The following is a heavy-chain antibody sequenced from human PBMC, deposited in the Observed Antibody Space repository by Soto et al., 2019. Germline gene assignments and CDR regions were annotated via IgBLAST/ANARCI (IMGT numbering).Heavy chain of an antibody. V-gene: IGHV3-30-3*01. D-gene: IGHD3-16*01. CDR2: ISYDGSNK. Sequence: GGSLRLSCAASGFTFSSYAMHWVRQAPGKELEWAAIISYDGSNKYYVDSVKGRFTTSRDNSKNTVYLQMNSLRGEDTAVYYCARATAPGGFSWFDPWGQGTRVTVSS. CDR3: ARATAPGGFSWFDP. J-gene: IGHJ5*02. CDR1: GFTFSSYA.